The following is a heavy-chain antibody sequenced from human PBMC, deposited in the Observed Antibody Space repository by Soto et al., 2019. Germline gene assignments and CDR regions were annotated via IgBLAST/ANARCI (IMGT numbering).Heavy chain of an antibody. J-gene: IGHJ3*02. CDR3: TSKFGQLLADAFDI. V-gene: IGHV4-59*12. Sequence: PSETLSLTCTVSGGSISRYYWSWIRQPPGKELEWIGYIYDTGSTNYNPSLKSRVTISVDTSKNQFSLKMSSVTDADTAVYYCTSKFGQLLADAFDIRGQGTTVTVSS. CDR1: GGSISRYY. D-gene: IGHD3-10*01. CDR2: IYDTGST.